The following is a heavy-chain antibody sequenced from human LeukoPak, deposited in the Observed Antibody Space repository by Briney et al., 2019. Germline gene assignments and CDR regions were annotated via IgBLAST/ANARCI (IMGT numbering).Heavy chain of an antibody. CDR3: ARGSRPVYNLLTGKRYFGH. CDR2: INPSGGST. D-gene: IGHD3-9*01. J-gene: IGHJ4*02. CDR1: GYTFTTYY. V-gene: IGHV1-46*01. Sequence: ASVKVSCKASGYTFTTYYVHWVRQAPGQGLEWMGIINPSGGSTTYAQKFRGRLTMTRDMSTSTVYMELSSLRSEDTAVYCARGSRPVYNLLTGKRYFGHWGQGTLLTVSS.